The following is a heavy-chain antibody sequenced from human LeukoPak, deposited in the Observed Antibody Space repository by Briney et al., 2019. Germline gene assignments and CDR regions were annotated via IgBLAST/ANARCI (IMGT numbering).Heavy chain of an antibody. CDR3: AKRPLAGSGDYYLTMDV. D-gene: IGHD3-10*01. J-gene: IGHJ6*02. V-gene: IGHV1-2*02. CDR1: GYTFTGYY. CDR2: INPNSGGT. Sequence: ASVKLSCKASGYTFTGYYMRWVRQAPGQGLEWIGWINPNSGGTNYAQNFQGRATMTRDTSISTAYMELSRLRSDDTAVYYCAKRPLAGSGDYYLTMDVWGQGTTVTVS.